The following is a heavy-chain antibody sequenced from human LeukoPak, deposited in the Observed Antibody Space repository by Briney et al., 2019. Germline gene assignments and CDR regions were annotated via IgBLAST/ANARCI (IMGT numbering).Heavy chain of an antibody. D-gene: IGHD1-26*01. CDR3: TRDRDSGSYRYRLS. Sequence: PGRSLRLSCTASGFTFGDYAMSWVRQAPGKGLEWVGFIRSKAYGGTTEYAASVKGRFTISRDDSKSIAYLQMNSLKTEDTAVCYCTRDRDSGSYRYRLSWGQGTLVTVSS. CDR1: GFTFGDYA. CDR2: IRSKAYGGTT. J-gene: IGHJ4*02. V-gene: IGHV3-49*04.